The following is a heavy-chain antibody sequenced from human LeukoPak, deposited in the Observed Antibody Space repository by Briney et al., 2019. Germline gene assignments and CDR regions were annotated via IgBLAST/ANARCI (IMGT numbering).Heavy chain of an antibody. D-gene: IGHD3-10*01. Sequence: GGSLRLSCAASGFTVSSNYMSWVRQAPGKGLEWVSVIYSGGSTYYADSVKGRFTISRDNSKNTLYLQMNSLRAEDTAVYYCAPKGNRLEPDFDYWGQGTLVTVSS. CDR3: APKGNRLEPDFDY. J-gene: IGHJ4*02. V-gene: IGHV3-53*01. CDR2: IYSGGST. CDR1: GFTVSSNY.